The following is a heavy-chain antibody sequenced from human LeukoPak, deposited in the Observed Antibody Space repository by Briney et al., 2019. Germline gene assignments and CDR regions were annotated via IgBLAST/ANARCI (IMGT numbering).Heavy chain of an antibody. CDR2: INHSGST. CDR1: GGSFSGYY. V-gene: IGHV4-34*01. Sequence: SQTLSFTCAVYGGSFSGYYWSWIRQPPGKGLEWIGEINHSGSTNYNPSLKSRVTISVDTSKNQFSLKLSSVTAADTAVYYCARRPSITIFGVVIFYYFDYWGQGTLVTVSS. J-gene: IGHJ4*02. D-gene: IGHD3-3*01. CDR3: ARRPSITIFGVVIFYYFDY.